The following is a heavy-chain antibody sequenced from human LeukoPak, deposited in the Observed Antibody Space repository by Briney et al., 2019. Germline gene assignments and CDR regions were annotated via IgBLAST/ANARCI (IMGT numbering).Heavy chain of an antibody. J-gene: IGHJ4*02. CDR2: IWYDGSNK. CDR1: GFTFRNHG. Sequence: PGGSLRLSCAASGFTFRNHGMHWVRQAPDKGLEWVAVIWYDGSNKYYGGSVKGRFTISRDNSKNMLYLQINSLRAEDMAVYFCVRDRSARYLDYWGQGTLVTVSS. V-gene: IGHV3-33*01. CDR3: VRDRSARYLDY.